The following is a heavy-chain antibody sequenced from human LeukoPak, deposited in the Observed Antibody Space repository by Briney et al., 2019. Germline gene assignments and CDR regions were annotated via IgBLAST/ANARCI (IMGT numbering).Heavy chain of an antibody. Sequence: GESLRLSCAASGFTFSSYAMSWVRQAPGEGLEWVSAISGSGGSTYYADSVKGRFTISRDNSKNTLYLQMNSLRAEDTAVYYCAKPGGGLLQYYFDYWGQGTLVTVSS. CDR1: GFTFSSYA. J-gene: IGHJ4*02. D-gene: IGHD3-10*01. CDR2: ISGSGGST. CDR3: AKPGGGLLQYYFDY. V-gene: IGHV3-23*01.